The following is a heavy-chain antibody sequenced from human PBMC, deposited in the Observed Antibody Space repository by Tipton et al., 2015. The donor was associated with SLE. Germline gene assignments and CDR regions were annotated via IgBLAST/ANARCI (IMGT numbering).Heavy chain of an antibody. V-gene: IGHV4-34*01. Sequence: LRLSCAVYGGSFSGYYWSWIRQPPGKGLEWIGEINHSGSTNYNPSLKSRVTISVDTSKNQFSLKLSSVTAADTAVYYCARKWVAYYFDYWGQGTLVTVSS. CDR2: INHSGST. J-gene: IGHJ4*02. D-gene: IGHD2-15*01. CDR3: ARKWVAYYFDY. CDR1: GGSFSGYY.